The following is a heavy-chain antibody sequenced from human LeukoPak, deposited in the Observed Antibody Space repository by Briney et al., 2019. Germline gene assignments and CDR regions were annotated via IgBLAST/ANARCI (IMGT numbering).Heavy chain of an antibody. J-gene: IGHJ4*02. Sequence: PGGSLRLSCAASGFTFSSYAMHWVRQAPGKGLEWVAVIWYDGSNKYYADSVKGRFTISRDNSKNTLYLQMNSLRAEDTAVYYCARDASIAARLDYWGQGTLVTVSS. D-gene: IGHD6-6*01. CDR1: GFTFSSYA. CDR3: ARDASIAARLDY. CDR2: IWYDGSNK. V-gene: IGHV3-33*08.